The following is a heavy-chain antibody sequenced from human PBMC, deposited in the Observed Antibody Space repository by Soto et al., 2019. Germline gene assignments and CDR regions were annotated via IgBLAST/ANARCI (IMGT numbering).Heavy chain of an antibody. J-gene: IGHJ6*02. CDR3: ASALTMGTTVNMYYYYYGMDF. V-gene: IGHV5-51*01. CDR1: GYSFTSYW. D-gene: IGHD4-17*01. Sequence: PGESLKISCKGSGYSFTSYWIGWVRQMPGKGLEWMGIIYPGDSDTRYSPSFQGQVTISADKSSSTAYLQWSSLNASDTAMYYCASALTMGTTVNMYYYYYGMDFLGQGTTVTVSS. CDR2: IYPGDSDT.